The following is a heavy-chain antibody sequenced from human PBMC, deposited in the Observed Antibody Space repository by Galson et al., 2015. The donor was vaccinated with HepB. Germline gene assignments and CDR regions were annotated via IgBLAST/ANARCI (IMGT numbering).Heavy chain of an antibody. CDR1: GSTFTSYA. V-gene: IGHV1-3*01. CDR3: ARPARYSSSWHLDY. Sequence: SVKVSCKASGSTFTSYAMHWVRQAPGQRLEWMGWINAANGNTKYSQKFQGRVTITRDTSASTAYMELSSLRSEDTAVYYCARPARYSSSWHLDYWGQGTLVTVSS. J-gene: IGHJ4*02. CDR2: INAANGNT. D-gene: IGHD6-13*01.